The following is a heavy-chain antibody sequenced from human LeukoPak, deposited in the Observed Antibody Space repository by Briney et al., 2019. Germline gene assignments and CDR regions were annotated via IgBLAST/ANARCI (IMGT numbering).Heavy chain of an antibody. CDR3: ARXXXLYCSSLTCYXXAXDI. CDR1: TYSISSGHY. V-gene: IGHV4-38-2*02. D-gene: IGHD2-2*02. Sequence: SETLSLTCTVSTYSISSGHYWGWIRQPPGKGLEWIGSVYHSGSTYSNPSLNSRVTISVDTSKNQFSLKLSSVTAADTAVYYCARXXXLYCSSLTCYXXAXDIWGQXXXVXXSS. J-gene: IGHJ3*02. CDR2: VYHSGST.